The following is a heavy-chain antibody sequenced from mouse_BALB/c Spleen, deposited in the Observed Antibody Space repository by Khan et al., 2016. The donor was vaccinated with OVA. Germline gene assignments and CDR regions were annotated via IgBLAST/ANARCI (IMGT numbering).Heavy chain of an antibody. D-gene: IGHD2-2*01. CDR1: GYTFTSYY. V-gene: IGHV1S81*02. CDR3: RRSGYGSFAY. CDR2: INPSAGDT. J-gene: IGHJ3*01. Sequence: VQLQESGAELVKPGASVKLSCKASGYTFTSYYMYWVKQRPGQGLEWIGEINPSAGDTNFNEKFKSKATLTVDKSSNTAYMQLSSLASEDSAVYYCRRSGYGSFAYWGQGTLVTVSA.